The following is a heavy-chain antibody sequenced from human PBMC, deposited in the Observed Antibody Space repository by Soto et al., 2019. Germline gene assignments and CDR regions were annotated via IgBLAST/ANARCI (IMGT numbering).Heavy chain of an antibody. CDR2: ISGNGDIT. V-gene: IGHV3-23*01. J-gene: IGHJ4*02. D-gene: IGHD1-26*01. CDR3: AKPEIHLSWGNGPDY. Sequence: PGGSLRLSCAASGFTFSNYAMNWGRQAPGKGLEWVSAISGNGDITYYVDSVKGRFTISRDNSKNTLFLQMSSLRADDTAVYFCAKPEIHLSWGNGPDYWGQGTLVTVSS. CDR1: GFTFSNYA.